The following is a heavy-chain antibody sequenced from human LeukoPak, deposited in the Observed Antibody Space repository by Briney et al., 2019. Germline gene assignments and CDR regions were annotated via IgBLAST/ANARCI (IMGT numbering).Heavy chain of an antibody. V-gene: IGHV1-2*02. Sequence: ASVKASCKASGYTFAGYYMHWVRQAPGQGLEWMGWINPNSGGTNYAQKFQGRVTMTRDTSISTAYMELSRLRSDDTAVYYCARDRHGDYAFDYWGQGTLVTVSS. J-gene: IGHJ4*02. D-gene: IGHD4-17*01. CDR1: GYTFAGYY. CDR2: INPNSGGT. CDR3: ARDRHGDYAFDY.